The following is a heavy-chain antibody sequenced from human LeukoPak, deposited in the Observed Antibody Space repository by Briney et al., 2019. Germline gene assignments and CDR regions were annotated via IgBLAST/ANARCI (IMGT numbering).Heavy chain of an antibody. CDR2: IKEDGSKE. D-gene: IGHD2-21*01. CDR3: ARAYS. J-gene: IGHJ5*02. CDR1: GFTFSSQW. V-gene: IGHV3-7*04. Sequence: PGGSLRLSCAASGFTFSSQWMSWVRQAPGKGLEWVANIKEDGSKENYEDSVEGRFTISRDNAENSLYLQMSSLRAEDTAIYYCARAYSWGQGTRVTVSS.